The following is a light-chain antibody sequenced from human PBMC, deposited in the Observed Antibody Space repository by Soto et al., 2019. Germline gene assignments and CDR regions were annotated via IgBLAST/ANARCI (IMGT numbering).Light chain of an antibody. CDR3: QVWASSTDLYV. CDR2: HDT. Sequence: SYELTQPPSVSVAPGQTATITCGGNNIGGKTVHWYQQKPGRAPVVVVDHDTDRPSGIPERFSGSNSGNTATLTISRVEAGDEADYYCQVWASSTDLYVFGPGTKVTVL. J-gene: IGLJ1*01. V-gene: IGLV3-21*02. CDR1: NIGGKT.